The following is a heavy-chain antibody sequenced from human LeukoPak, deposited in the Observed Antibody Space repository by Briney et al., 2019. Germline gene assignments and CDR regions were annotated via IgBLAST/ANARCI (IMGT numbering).Heavy chain of an antibody. J-gene: IGHJ4*02. D-gene: IGHD3-10*01. CDR3: AKVGGSGHFDY. CDR1: GFTFSTYW. V-gene: IGHV3-7*01. Sequence: PGGSLRLSCAVSGFTFSTYWMSWVRQAPGKGLEWVANIKQDGSQKYYVHSVKGRFTISRDNAKNSLYLQMNSLRAEDTAVYYCAKVGGSGHFDYWGQGTLVTVSS. CDR2: IKQDGSQK.